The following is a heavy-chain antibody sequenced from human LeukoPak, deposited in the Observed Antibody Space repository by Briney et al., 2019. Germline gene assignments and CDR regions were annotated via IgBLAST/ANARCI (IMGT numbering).Heavy chain of an antibody. V-gene: IGHV1-46*01. J-gene: IGHJ6*02. Sequence: ASVKVSCKASGYTFTSYYMHWVRQAPGQGLEWMGLINPSGGSTSYAQKFQGRVTMTRDTSTSTVYMELSSLRSEDTAVYYCASRYCSSTSCYMDYYYGMDVWGQGTTVTVSS. CDR3: ASRYCSSTSCYMDYYYGMDV. CDR2: INPSGGST. CDR1: GYTFTSYY. D-gene: IGHD2-2*02.